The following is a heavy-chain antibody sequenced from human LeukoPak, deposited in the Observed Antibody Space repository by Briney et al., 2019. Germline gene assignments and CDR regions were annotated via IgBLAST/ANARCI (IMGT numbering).Heavy chain of an antibody. J-gene: IGHJ4*02. CDR1: GDSISSYY. CDR3: ARDPGQQLPFGYFDY. V-gene: IGHV4-59*01. CDR2: IYYSGST. D-gene: IGHD6-13*01. Sequence: TSETLSLTCTLSGDSISSYYWSWIRQPPGKGLEWIGYIYYSGSTNYNPSIKSRVTISVDTSKNQFSLKLSSVTAADTAVYYCARDPGQQLPFGYFDYWGQGTLVTVSS.